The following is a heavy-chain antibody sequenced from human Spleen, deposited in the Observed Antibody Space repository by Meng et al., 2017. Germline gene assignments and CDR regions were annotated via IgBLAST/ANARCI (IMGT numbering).Heavy chain of an antibody. CDR2: IYYSGST. CDR1: GGSISSGGYY. V-gene: IGHV4-31*01. CDR3: ARDPHDYGGNVRFDY. D-gene: IGHD4-23*01. J-gene: IGHJ4*02. Sequence: VQLQESGPGLVKPSQTLSLTCTVSGGSISSGGYYWSWIRQHPGKGLEWIGYIYYSGSTYYNPSLKSLVTISVDTSKNQFSLKLSSVTAADTAVYYCARDPHDYGGNVRFDYWGQGTLVTVSS.